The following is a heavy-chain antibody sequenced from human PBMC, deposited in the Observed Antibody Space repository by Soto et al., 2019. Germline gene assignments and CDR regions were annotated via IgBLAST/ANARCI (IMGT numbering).Heavy chain of an antibody. D-gene: IGHD3-10*01. CDR2: IYYSGST. CDR1: GGSISSGDYY. V-gene: IGHV4-30-4*01. J-gene: IGHJ5*02. CDR3: ARAPSGMVRGGTTSWCAP. Sequence: PSETLSLTCTVSGGSISSGDYYWSWIRQPPGKGLEWIGYIYYSGSTYYNPSLKSRVTISVDTSKNQFSLKLSSVTAADTAVYYCARAPSGMVRGGTTSWCAPWGQGTLVTVS.